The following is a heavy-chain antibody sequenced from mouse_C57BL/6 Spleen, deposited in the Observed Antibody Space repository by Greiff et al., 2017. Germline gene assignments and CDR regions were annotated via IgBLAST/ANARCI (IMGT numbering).Heavy chain of an antibody. CDR2: ISSDGSN. CDR1: GYSITSGYY. V-gene: IGHV3-6*01. D-gene: IGHD4-1*01. J-gene: IGHJ3*01. Sequence: VQLKESGPGLVKPSQSLSLTCSVTGYSITSGYYWNWIRQFPGNILEWMGFISSDGSNNYNPSLQNRISITRDTSKNQFFLKLNSVTTEDTATYYCARGGGNWDRFAYWGQGTLVTVSA. CDR3: ARGGGNWDRFAY.